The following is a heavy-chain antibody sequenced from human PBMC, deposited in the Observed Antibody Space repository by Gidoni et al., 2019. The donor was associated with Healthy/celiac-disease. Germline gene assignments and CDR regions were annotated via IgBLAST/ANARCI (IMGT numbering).Heavy chain of an antibody. Sequence: QLQLQESGPGLVKPSETLSLPCTVSGGSISSSSYYWGWIRQPPGKGLEWIGSIYYSGSTYYNPSLKSRVTISGDTSKNQFSLKLSSVTAADTAVYYCARGVAGTSDYWGQGTLVTVSS. V-gene: IGHV4-39*01. D-gene: IGHD6-19*01. CDR3: ARGVAGTSDY. CDR2: IYYSGST. CDR1: GGSISSSSYY. J-gene: IGHJ4*02.